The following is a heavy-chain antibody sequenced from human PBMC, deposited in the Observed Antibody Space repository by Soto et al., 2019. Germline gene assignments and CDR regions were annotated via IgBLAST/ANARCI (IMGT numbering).Heavy chain of an antibody. J-gene: IGHJ4*02. Sequence: QLGGSLRLSCAASGFTFSNYGLHWVRQAPGKGLEWVAVMSNGGRKTYYADSVQGRFTISRDNSKNTLSLQMNSLTTEDTAVYYCAKGGGSSYDYYFDYWGQGTLVTVSS. CDR2: MSNGGRKT. V-gene: IGHV3-30*18. CDR3: AKGGGSSYDYYFDY. D-gene: IGHD6-6*01. CDR1: GFTFSNYG.